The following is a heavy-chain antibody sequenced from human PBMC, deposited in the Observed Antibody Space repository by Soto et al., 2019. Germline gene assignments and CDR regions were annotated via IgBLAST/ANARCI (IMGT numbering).Heavy chain of an antibody. V-gene: IGHV1-2*04. CDR2: INPNSGGT. Sequence: ASLKVSYTASGHTSTGYYIHWVRQAPGQGLEWMGRINPNSGGTNYAQKVQGWVTMTRDTSISTAYMELSRLRSDDTAVYYCARDLTYPEGGEGCFDDWGQGTLVTVSS. D-gene: IGHD3-16*01. CDR1: GHTSTGYY. CDR3: ARDLTYPEGGEGCFDD. J-gene: IGHJ4*02.